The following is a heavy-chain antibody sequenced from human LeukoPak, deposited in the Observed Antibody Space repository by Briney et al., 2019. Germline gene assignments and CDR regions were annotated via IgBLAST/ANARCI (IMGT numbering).Heavy chain of an antibody. Sequence: GGSLRISCAASGFTFITYWTHWVRQAPGKGLVWVSSINSDGSTTTYADSVKGRFTISRDNAKNMVYLQMNSLRAEDTAVYYCARAFGSGSQVINYFDFWGQGTLVTVSS. D-gene: IGHD3-10*01. V-gene: IGHV3-74*01. J-gene: IGHJ4*02. CDR3: ARAFGSGSQVINYFDF. CDR1: GFTFITYW. CDR2: INSDGSTT.